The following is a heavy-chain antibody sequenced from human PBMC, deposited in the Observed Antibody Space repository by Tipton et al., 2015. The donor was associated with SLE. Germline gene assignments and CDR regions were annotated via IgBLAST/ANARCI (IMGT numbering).Heavy chain of an antibody. CDR2: INYSGST. Sequence: TLSLTCTIYRGSFSGYHWSWIRQPPGKGLEWIGEINYSGSTNYNPSLKSRVTISIGTSKNQFSLKLSSVTAADTAVYYCARLLSPGSWGSLVWGQGTTVTVSS. J-gene: IGHJ6*02. CDR3: ARLLSPGSWGSLV. CDR1: RGSFSGYH. V-gene: IGHV4-34*01. D-gene: IGHD2-15*01.